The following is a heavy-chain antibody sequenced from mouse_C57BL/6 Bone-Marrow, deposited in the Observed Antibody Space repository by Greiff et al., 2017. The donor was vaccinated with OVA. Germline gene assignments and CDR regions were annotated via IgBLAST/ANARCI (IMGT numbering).Heavy chain of an antibody. CDR1: GFSLTSYG. V-gene: IGHV2-5*01. CDR3: AKAGYYGSSPWFAY. D-gene: IGHD1-1*01. J-gene: IGHJ3*01. Sequence: QVQLQQSGPGLVQPSQSLSITCTVSGFSLTSYGVHWVRQSPGKGLEWLGVIWRGGSTDYNAAFMSRLSITKDNSKSQVFCKMNSLQADDTAIYYCAKAGYYGSSPWFAYWGQGTLVTVSA. CDR2: IWRGGST.